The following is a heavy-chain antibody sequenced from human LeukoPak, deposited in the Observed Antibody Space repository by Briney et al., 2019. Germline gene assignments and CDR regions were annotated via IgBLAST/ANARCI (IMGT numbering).Heavy chain of an antibody. D-gene: IGHD3-10*01. CDR3: ARGRSIIWFGELFGGFDP. V-gene: IGHV4-39*01. CDR1: GGSISSSSYY. Sequence: SETLSLTCTVSGGSISSSSYYWGWIRQPPGKGLEWIGSIYYSGSTYYNPSLKSRVTISVDPSKNQFSLKLSSVTAADTAVYYCARGRSIIWFGELFGGFDPWGQGTLVTVSS. CDR2: IYYSGST. J-gene: IGHJ5*02.